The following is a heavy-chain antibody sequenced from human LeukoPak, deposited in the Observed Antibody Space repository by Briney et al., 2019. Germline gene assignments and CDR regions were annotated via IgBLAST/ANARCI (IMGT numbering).Heavy chain of an antibody. CDR1: GYTITSYA. J-gene: IGHJ4*02. Sequence: ASVKDSCKASGYTITSYAIHWVRQAPGQRLEWMGWINGDNGNTKYSQKFQGRVTITGDASASTAYMELSSLRSEDTAVFYCARTGSSRWHGDHYYFDYWGQGTLVTVSS. V-gene: IGHV1-3*01. CDR3: ARTGSSRWHGDHYYFDY. CDR2: INGDNGNT. D-gene: IGHD6-13*01.